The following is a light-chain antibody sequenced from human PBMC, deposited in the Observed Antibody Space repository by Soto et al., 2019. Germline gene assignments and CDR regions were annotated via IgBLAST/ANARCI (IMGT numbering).Light chain of an antibody. CDR2: EVS. Sequence: QSALTQPASVSGSPGQSITISCTGTSSDVGIYNYVSWFQQRPGEAPKLMIYEVSKRPSGVSNRFSGSKSGNTASLTISGLQAEDEADYYCSSYTSDITLVIGGGTKLTVL. CDR1: SSDVGIYNY. CDR3: SSYTSDITLV. V-gene: IGLV2-14*01. J-gene: IGLJ2*01.